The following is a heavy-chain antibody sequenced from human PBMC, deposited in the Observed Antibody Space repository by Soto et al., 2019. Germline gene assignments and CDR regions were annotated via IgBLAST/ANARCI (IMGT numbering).Heavy chain of an antibody. CDR1: GGTFSSYA. CDR2: IIPIFGTA. D-gene: IGHD6-6*01. V-gene: IGHV1-69*13. CDR3: ARDTPRIAARLAPRTGMDV. J-gene: IGHJ6*02. Sequence: SVKVSCKASGGTFSSYAISWVRQAPGQGLEWMGGIIPIFGTANYAQKFQGRVTITADESTSTAYMELSSLRSEDTAVYYCARDTPRIAARLAPRTGMDVWGQGTTVTVSS.